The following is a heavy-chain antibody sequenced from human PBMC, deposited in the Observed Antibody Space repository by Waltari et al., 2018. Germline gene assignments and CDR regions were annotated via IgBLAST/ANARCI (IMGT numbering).Heavy chain of an antibody. D-gene: IGHD2-21*01. V-gene: IGHV1-8*01. CDR1: GYTFTNYA. CDR2: LNPDSGKT. Sequence: QVLLVQSGPEVKKPGASVKVSCKASGYTFTNYAINWVRQATGQGLEWMGGLNPDSGKTGFAQNFQGRVTITRDTSIATVYMELSDLRSEDTAVYYCARGTRASRASYWLDPWGQGTLVTVSS. J-gene: IGHJ5*02. CDR3: ARGTRASRASYWLDP.